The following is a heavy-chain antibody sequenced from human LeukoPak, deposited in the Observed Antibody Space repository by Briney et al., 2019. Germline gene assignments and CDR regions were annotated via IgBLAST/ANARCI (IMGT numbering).Heavy chain of an antibody. CDR3: ARDLQGYYYGMDV. Sequence: GGSLRLSCAASGFTFSSYGMHWVRQAQGKGLEWVSVIWYDGSNKYYADSVKGRFTISRDNSKNTLYLQMNSLRAEDTAVYYCARDLQGYYYGMDVWGQGTTVTVSS. V-gene: IGHV3-33*01. CDR2: IWYDGSNK. CDR1: GFTFSSYG. J-gene: IGHJ6*02.